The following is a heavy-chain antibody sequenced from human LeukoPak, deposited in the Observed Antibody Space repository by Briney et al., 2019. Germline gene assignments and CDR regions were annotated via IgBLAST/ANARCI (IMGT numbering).Heavy chain of an antibody. CDR1: GYTFTSYG. V-gene: IGHV1-18*01. J-gene: IGHJ5*02. CDR3: ARDEGYYYDSSGYLIDP. D-gene: IGHD3-22*01. Sequence: GASVKVSCEASGYTFTSYGINWVRQAPGQGLEWMGWISAYNGNTNYAQKLQGRVTMTTDTSTSTAYMELRSLRSDDTAVDYCARDEGYYYDSSGYLIDPWGQGTLVTVSS. CDR2: ISAYNGNT.